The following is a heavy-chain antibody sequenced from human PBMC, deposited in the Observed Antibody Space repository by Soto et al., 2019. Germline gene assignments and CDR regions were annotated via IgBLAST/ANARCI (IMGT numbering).Heavy chain of an antibody. Sequence: LRLSFAAAGFTFIGFGMHWVRQAPGKGLEWVAIIWYDGSDKYYADSVKGRFTISRDNSKNTLYLQMNSLRAEDTAVYHCAFGNLSYYFDFWGQGTPVTVSS. V-gene: IGHV3-33*01. J-gene: IGHJ4*02. CDR1: GFTFIGFG. D-gene: IGHD3-16*01. CDR2: IWYDGSDK. CDR3: AFGNLSYYFDF.